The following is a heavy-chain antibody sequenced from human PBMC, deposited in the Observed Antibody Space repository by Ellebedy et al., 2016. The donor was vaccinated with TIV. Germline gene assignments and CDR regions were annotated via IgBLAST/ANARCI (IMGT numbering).Heavy chain of an antibody. J-gene: IGHJ4*02. Sequence: GGSLRLSCAASGFTFDDYTMHWVRQAPGKGLEWVSLISWDGGSTYYADSVKGRFTISRDNAKNTLYLQMNSLRAEDTAVYYCARESFGGWSQFDYWGQGTLATVSS. CDR2: ISWDGGST. CDR1: GFTFDDYT. CDR3: ARESFGGWSQFDY. V-gene: IGHV3-43*01. D-gene: IGHD6-19*01.